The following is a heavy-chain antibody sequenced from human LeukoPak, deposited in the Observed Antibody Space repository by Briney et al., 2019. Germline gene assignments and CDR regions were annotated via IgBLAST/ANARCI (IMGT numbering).Heavy chain of an antibody. V-gene: IGHV4-39*07. CDR3: ARDVGYYGSGSYYKGYYYMDV. CDR2: IYYSGNT. Sequence: PSETLSLTCTVSGVSISSSNSYWGWIRQPPGKGLEWIGSIYYSGNTYYNASLKSRVTISVDTSKNQFSLKLSSVTAADTAVYYCARDVGYYGSGSYYKGYYYMDVWGKGTTVTISS. D-gene: IGHD3-10*01. J-gene: IGHJ6*03. CDR1: GVSISSSNSY.